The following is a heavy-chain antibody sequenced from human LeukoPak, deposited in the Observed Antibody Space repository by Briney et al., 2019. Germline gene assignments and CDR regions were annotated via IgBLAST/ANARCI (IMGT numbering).Heavy chain of an antibody. CDR1: GFTFSSYS. D-gene: IGHD3-22*01. CDR3: ARDRGYYDSPDAFDI. Sequence: GGSLRLSCAASGFTFSSYSMNWVRQAPGKGLEWVSYISSSSSTIYYADSVKGRFTISRDNAKNSLYLQMNSLRAEDTAVYYCARDRGYYDSPDAFDIWGQGTMVTVSS. CDR2: ISSSSSTI. J-gene: IGHJ3*02. V-gene: IGHV3-48*01.